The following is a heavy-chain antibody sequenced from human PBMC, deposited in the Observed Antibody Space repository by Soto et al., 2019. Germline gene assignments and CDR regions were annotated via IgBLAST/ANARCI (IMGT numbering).Heavy chain of an antibody. D-gene: IGHD3-3*01. CDR1: GFTFSIYG. CDR3: ARGDPGITIAAYGMDV. J-gene: IGHJ6*02. V-gene: IGHV3-30*03. Sequence: QVQLVESGGGVVKRGRSLRLSCAASGFTFSIYGMHWVRQAPGKGLEWVAHISYDGSRQYYADSVKGRFTISRDNSKSTLSLQMNSLRPEDTALYFCARGDPGITIAAYGMDVWGQGTTVIASS. CDR2: ISYDGSRQ.